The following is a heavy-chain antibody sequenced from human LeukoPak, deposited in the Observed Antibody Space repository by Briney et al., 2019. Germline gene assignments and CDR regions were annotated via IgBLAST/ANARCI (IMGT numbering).Heavy chain of an antibody. CDR3: ARIAAAGTNWFDP. CDR2: IKADGSDK. V-gene: IGHV3-7*01. J-gene: IGHJ5*02. CDR1: GFTFSSYL. D-gene: IGHD6-13*01. Sequence: QPGGSLRLSCAASGFTFSSYLMTWVRQAPGRGLEWVATIKADGSDKYYVNSVKGRFTISRDNAKNSLYLQMNSLRAEDTAVYYCARIAAAGTNWFDPWGQGTLVTVSS.